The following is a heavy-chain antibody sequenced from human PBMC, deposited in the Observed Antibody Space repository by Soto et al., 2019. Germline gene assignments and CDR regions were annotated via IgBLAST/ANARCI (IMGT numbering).Heavy chain of an antibody. CDR3: AVMTHPGWFDP. Sequence: SETLSLTCTVSGGSISSGGYYWSWIRQHPGKGLEWIGYIYYSGSTYYNPSLKSRVTISVDTSKNQFSLKLSSVTVADTAVYYCAVMTHPGWFDPWGQGTLVTVSS. V-gene: IGHV4-31*03. D-gene: IGHD3-16*01. J-gene: IGHJ5*02. CDR1: GGSISSGGYY. CDR2: IYYSGST.